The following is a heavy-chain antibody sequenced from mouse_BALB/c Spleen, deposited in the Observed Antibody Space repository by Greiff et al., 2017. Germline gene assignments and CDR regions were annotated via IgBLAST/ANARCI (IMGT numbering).Heavy chain of an antibody. V-gene: IGHV2-4-1*01. D-gene: IGHD2-3*01. CDR1: GFSLTSYG. CDR2: IWSGGST. Sequence: VQRVELGPGLVQPSQSLSITCTVSGFSLTSYGVHWVRQSPGKGLEWLGVIWSGGSTDYNAAFISRLSISKDNSKSQVFFKMNSLQADDTAIYYCARGGYSGYYFDYWGQGTTLTVSS. J-gene: IGHJ2*01. CDR3: ARGGYSGYYFDY.